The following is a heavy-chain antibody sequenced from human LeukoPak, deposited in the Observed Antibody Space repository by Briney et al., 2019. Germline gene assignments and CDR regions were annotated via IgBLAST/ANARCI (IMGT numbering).Heavy chain of an antibody. Sequence: GGSLRLSCAASGVTFSSYSMNWVRQAPGKGLEWVSSISSSSSYIYYADSVKGRFTISRDNAKNSLYLQMNSLRAEDTAVYYCARDRRVYYYDSSGRSDAFDIWGQGTMVTVSS. CDR2: ISSSSSYI. D-gene: IGHD3-22*01. J-gene: IGHJ3*02. CDR3: ARDRRVYYYDSSGRSDAFDI. V-gene: IGHV3-21*01. CDR1: GVTFSSYS.